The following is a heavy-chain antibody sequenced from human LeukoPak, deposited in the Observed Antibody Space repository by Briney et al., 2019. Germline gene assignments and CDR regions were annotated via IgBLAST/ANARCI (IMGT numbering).Heavy chain of an antibody. J-gene: IGHJ4*02. CDR3: ASLGGTLDGDY. V-gene: IGHV3-30*04. D-gene: IGHD3-10*01. Sequence: PGGSLRLSCAASGFTFSSYAMHWVRQAPGKGLEWVAVISYDGSNKYYADSVKGRLTISRDNSKNTLYLQMNSLRAEDTAVYYCASLGGTLDGDYWGQGTLVTVSS. CDR2: ISYDGSNK. CDR1: GFTFSSYA.